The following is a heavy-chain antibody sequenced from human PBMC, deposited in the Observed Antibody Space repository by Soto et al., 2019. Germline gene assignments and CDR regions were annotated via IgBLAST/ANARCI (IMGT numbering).Heavy chain of an antibody. Sequence: QVQLQESGPGLVKPSQTLSLTCTVSGGSISSGDYYWSWIRQPPGKGLEWIGYIYYSGSTYYKSPLKSRVIISLDTSKNQFSLKPSSVTAADTAVYYCARKGWPDVFDIWGQGAMVTVSS. CDR3: ARKGWPDVFDI. CDR2: IYYSGST. J-gene: IGHJ3*02. V-gene: IGHV4-30-4*01. CDR1: GGSISSGDYY.